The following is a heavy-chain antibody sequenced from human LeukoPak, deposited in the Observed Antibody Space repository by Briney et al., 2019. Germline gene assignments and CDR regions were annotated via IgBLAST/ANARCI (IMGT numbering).Heavy chain of an antibody. Sequence: SETLSLTCTVSGGSISVSSYYWGWLRQPPGKGLEWIGSIYYSGSTYYNPSLKSRVTISVDTSKNQFSLKLSSVAAADTAVYYCARDRDGYNYFDYWGQGTLVTVSS. V-gene: IGHV4-39*07. D-gene: IGHD5-24*01. J-gene: IGHJ4*02. CDR2: IYYSGST. CDR1: GGSISVSSYY. CDR3: ARDRDGYNYFDY.